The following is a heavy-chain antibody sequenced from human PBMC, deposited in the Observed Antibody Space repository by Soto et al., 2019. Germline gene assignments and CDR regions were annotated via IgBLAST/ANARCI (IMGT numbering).Heavy chain of an antibody. J-gene: IGHJ4*01. CDR3: ARGRKDSSGYLYYFDY. V-gene: IGHV4-59*01. D-gene: IGHD3-22*01. CDR1: GDSIRNYY. CDR2: IYDSGRT. Sequence: PSETLSLTCSVSGDSIRNYYWSRIRQPPGKGLEWIGYIYDSGRTNYNPSLKSRVTISVDTSKNQFSLKLSSVTAADTAVYYCARGRKDSSGYLYYFDYWGQGTLVTVSS.